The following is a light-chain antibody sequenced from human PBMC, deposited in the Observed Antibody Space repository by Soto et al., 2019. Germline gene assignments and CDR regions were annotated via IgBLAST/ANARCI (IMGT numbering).Light chain of an antibody. Sequence: EIVMTQSPATLSVSPGERATLSCRASQSISSNLAWYQQKPGQAPRLLIYGESTRATAIPARFSGSGSGTEFTLTISSLQSEDFAVYYCQQYNNWPPVYTFGQGTKLEIK. V-gene: IGKV3-15*01. CDR2: GES. CDR3: QQYNNWPPVYT. J-gene: IGKJ2*01. CDR1: QSISSN.